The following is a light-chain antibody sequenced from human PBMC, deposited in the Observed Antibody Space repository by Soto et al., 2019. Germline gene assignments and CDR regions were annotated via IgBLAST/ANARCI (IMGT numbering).Light chain of an antibody. CDR3: QQYNNWPWT. J-gene: IGKJ1*01. V-gene: IGKV3-15*01. CDR2: GAS. CDR1: QSFSSN. Sequence: EIVMTQSQATLSVSPGERATLSCRASQSFSSNLAWYQQKPGQAPRLLIYGASTRATGIPARFSGSGSGTEVTFTISSVQSEDFAVYYCQQYNNWPWTFGQGTKVEIK.